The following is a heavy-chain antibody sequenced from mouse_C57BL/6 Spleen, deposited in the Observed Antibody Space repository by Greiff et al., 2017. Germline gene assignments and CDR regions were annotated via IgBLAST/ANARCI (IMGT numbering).Heavy chain of an antibody. CDR1: GYTFTSYW. D-gene: IGHD1-1*01. CDR2: IDPSDSYT. Sequence: QVQLQQPGAELVRPGTSVKLSCKASGYTFTSYWMHWVKQRPGQGLEWIGVIDPSDSYTNYNQKFKGKATLTVDTSSSTAYMKLSRLTSEDSAGYYCAREGPGYYGRSTDYDDIDYWGQGTSVTVSS. CDR3: AREGPGYYGRSTDYDDIDY. J-gene: IGHJ4*01. V-gene: IGHV1-59*01.